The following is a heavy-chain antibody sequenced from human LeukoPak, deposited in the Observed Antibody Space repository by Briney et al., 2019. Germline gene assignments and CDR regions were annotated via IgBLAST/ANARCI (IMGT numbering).Heavy chain of an antibody. CDR1: GFTFSSYA. CDR3: AKESAFVRYFDWSPGAFDI. Sequence: PGGSLRLSCAASGFTFSSYAMSWVRQAPGKGLEWVSAISGSGGSTYYADSVKGRFTISRDNSKNTLYLQMNSLRAEDTAVYYCAKESAFVRYFDWSPGAFDIWGQGTMVTVSS. V-gene: IGHV3-23*01. D-gene: IGHD3-9*01. CDR2: ISGSGGST. J-gene: IGHJ3*02.